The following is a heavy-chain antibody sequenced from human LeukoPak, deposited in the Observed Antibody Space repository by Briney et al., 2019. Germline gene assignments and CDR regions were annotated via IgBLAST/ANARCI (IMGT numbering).Heavy chain of an antibody. D-gene: IGHD2-15*01. J-gene: IGHJ4*02. V-gene: IGHV1-2*02. CDR1: GYSFTGYF. CDR3: ARDVGYCSGGSCYLFTD. CDR2: INPNSGDT. Sequence: ASVKVSCKASGYSFTGYFMQWVRQAPGQGLEWMGWINPNSGDTNYAQKFQGRVTMTRDTSISTAYMELSRLRSDDAAVYYCARDVGYCSGGSCYLFTDWGQGTLVTVSS.